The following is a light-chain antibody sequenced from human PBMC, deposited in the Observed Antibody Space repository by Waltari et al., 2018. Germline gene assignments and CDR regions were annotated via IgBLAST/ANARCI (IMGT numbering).Light chain of an antibody. Sequence: DIQMTQSPSSLSASVGDRVTITCRASQNINNYLNWYHQTPGKAPKLLIYATSNLQSGVPSRFSGSGSGTDFTLTISSLQPEDFATYYCQRSYAIPLTFGGGTKVEI. J-gene: IGKJ4*01. V-gene: IGKV1-39*01. CDR1: QNINNY. CDR3: QRSYAIPLT. CDR2: ATS.